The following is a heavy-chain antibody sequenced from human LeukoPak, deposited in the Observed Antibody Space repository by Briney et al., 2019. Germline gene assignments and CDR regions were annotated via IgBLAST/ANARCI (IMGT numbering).Heavy chain of an antibody. CDR1: GFTFSSYW. Sequence: GGSLRLSCAASGFTFSSYWMSWVRQAPGKGLEWVANIKQDGSEKYYVDSVKGRFTISRDTAKNSLYLQMNSLRAEDTAVYYCARYFHRYCGGSSCPYFGCWGQGAPVTVSS. CDR2: IKQDGSEK. V-gene: IGHV3-7*01. CDR3: ARYFHRYCGGSSCPYFGC. J-gene: IGHJ4*02. D-gene: IGHD2-15*01.